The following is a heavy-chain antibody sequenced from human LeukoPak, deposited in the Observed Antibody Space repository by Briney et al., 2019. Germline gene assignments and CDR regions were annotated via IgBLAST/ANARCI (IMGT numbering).Heavy chain of an antibody. V-gene: IGHV4-39*07. J-gene: IGHJ4*02. CDR1: GGSSSSNSYY. D-gene: IGHD4-17*01. CDR3: ASATVTTGQFDY. Sequence: SETLSLTCTVSGGSSSSNSYYWGCIRQPPGKGLEWIGSIYYSGSTYYNPTLKSRVTISVDTSKNQFSLKLSSVTAADTAVYYCASATVTTGQFDYWGQGTLVTVSS. CDR2: IYYSGST.